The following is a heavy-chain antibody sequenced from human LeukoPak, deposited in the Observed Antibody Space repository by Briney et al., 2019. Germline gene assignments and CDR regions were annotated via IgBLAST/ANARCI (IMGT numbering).Heavy chain of an antibody. CDR2: INPNSGGT. V-gene: IGHV1-2*02. Sequence: GASVKVSCKASGYTFTGYYMHWVRQAPGQGLEWMGWINPNSGGTNYAQKFQGRVTMTRDTSISTAYMELSRLRSDDTAVYYCARVPTRILLRVNHDAFDIWGQGTMVTVSS. CDR1: GYTFTGYY. J-gene: IGHJ3*02. CDR3: ARVPTRILLRVNHDAFDI. D-gene: IGHD3-22*01.